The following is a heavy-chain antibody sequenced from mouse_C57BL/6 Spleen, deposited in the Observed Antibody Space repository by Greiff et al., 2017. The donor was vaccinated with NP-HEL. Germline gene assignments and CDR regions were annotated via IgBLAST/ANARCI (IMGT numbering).Heavy chain of an antibody. V-gene: IGHV1-82*01. CDR3: AIYYGSSYEGFDY. Sequence: QVQLQQSGPELVKPGASVKISCKASGYAFSSSWMNWVKQRPGKGLEWIGRIYPGDGDTNYNGKFKGKATLTADKSSSTAYMQLSSLTSEDSAVYFCAIYYGSSYEGFDYWGQGTTLTVSS. CDR2: IYPGDGDT. J-gene: IGHJ2*01. D-gene: IGHD1-1*01. CDR1: GYAFSSSW.